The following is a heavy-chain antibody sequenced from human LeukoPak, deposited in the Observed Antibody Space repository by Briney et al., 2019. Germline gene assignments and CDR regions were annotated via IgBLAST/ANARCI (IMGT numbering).Heavy chain of an antibody. V-gene: IGHV4-38-2*02. CDR1: GYSISSGYY. Sequence: SETLSLTCTISGYSISSGYYWGWIRQPPGKGLEWIGNIYYSGSTYYNESLESRVTISIDTSKNQFSLKLNSVTAADTAMYYCAKSGGYGLIDYWGQGTLVTVSS. J-gene: IGHJ4*02. CDR3: AKSGGYGLIDY. CDR2: IYYSGST. D-gene: IGHD1-26*01.